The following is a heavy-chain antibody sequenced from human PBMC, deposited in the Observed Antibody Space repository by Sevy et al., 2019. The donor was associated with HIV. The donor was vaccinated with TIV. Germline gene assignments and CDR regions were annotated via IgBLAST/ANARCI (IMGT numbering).Heavy chain of an antibody. V-gene: IGHV5-51*01. J-gene: IGHJ6*02. CDR3: ARRRSGGYYYYYGMDV. Sequence: GESLKISCKGSGYSFTSYWIGWVRQMPGKGLEWMGIIYPGDSDTRYRPSFQGQVTISADKSISTAYLQWSSLKASDTAMYYCARRRSGGYYYYYGMDVWGQGTTVTVSS. D-gene: IGHD3-22*01. CDR2: IYPGDSDT. CDR1: GYSFTSYW.